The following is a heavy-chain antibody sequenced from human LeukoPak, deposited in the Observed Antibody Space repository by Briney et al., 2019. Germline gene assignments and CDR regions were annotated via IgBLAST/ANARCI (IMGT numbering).Heavy chain of an antibody. J-gene: IGHJ4*02. CDR3: ARDRYDILTGYSYFDY. D-gene: IGHD3-9*01. CDR1: GFTFSSYS. Sequence: GGSLRLSCAASGFTFSSYSMNWVRQAPGKGLEWVSSISSSSSYIYYADSVKGRFTISRDNAKNSLYLQMNSLRAEDTAVYYCARDRYDILTGYSYFDYWGQGTLATVSS. CDR2: ISSSSSYI. V-gene: IGHV3-21*01.